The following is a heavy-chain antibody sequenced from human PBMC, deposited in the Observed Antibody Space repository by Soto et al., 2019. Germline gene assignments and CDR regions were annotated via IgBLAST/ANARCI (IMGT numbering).Heavy chain of an antibody. CDR2: VHPNSGGT. V-gene: IGHV1-2*02. D-gene: IGHD4-4*01. Sequence: QVHLVQSGAEVTQPGASVKVSCKASGYTFSGYHMHWVRQAPGQGLEWMGGVHPNSGGTNYAQSFEGRVTMTRDTSINTAYMELSRLTSDDTAVYYCAKELQRGMDVWGQGTTVTVSS. CDR3: AKELQRGMDV. J-gene: IGHJ6*02. CDR1: GYTFSGYH.